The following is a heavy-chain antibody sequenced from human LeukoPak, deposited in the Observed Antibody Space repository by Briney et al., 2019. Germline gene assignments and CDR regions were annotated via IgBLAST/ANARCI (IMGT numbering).Heavy chain of an antibody. J-gene: IGHJ4*02. CDR2: ISSSSTI. Sequence: GGSLRLSCAASGFTFSTYSMNWVRQAPGKGLEWVSYISSSSTIYYADSLQGRFTISRDNAKNSLYLQMNSLRAEDTAVYYCARDFMATITDYWGQGTLVTVSS. V-gene: IGHV3-48*01. CDR3: ARDFMATITDY. D-gene: IGHD5-24*01. CDR1: GFTFSTYS.